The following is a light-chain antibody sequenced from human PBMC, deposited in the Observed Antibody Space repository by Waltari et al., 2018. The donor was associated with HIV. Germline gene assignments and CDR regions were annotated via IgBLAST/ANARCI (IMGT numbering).Light chain of an antibody. CDR2: RND. CDR1: SSHLGKNY. J-gene: IGLJ2*01. CDR3: ASWDDALSSWL. Sequence: QSALSQPPSTSRPPGQRVVISCSGSSSHLGKNYVSWFQQLPGAAPRLLIYRNDRRPSGVPDRFTAAKSGTSASLVISGLRSDDEAEYVCASWDDALSSWLFGGGTKLTVL. V-gene: IGLV1-47*01.